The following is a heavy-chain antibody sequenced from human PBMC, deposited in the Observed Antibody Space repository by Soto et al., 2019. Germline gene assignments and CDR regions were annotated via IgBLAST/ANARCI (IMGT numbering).Heavy chain of an antibody. J-gene: IGHJ3*02. Sequence: SGSLSLTCAVSGGSIISDVYSWSWIRQPPGKGLQWIGHIYEGGNTYYTPSLESRVAISTDKSKNQFSLRLSSVTAADTAVYYCVRRSPEDAFDIWGQGTMVTVSS. CDR2: IYEGGNT. CDR3: VRRSPEDAFDI. CDR1: GGSIISDVYS. V-gene: IGHV4-30-2*01.